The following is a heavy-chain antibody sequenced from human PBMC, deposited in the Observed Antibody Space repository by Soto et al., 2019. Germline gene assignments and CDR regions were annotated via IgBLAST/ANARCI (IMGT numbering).Heavy chain of an antibody. V-gene: IGHV4-34*01. CDR2: INHSGST. Sequence: LSLTCAVYGGSFIVYYWSWIRQPPGRGLEGIGEINHSGSTNYNPSLKSRVNISVDTSKNQVSLKMSSVTAAETAVYYCGRIVWDCRSNSCYTPYYLDYWCQGNRLTVSS. D-gene: IGHD2-2*02. CDR1: GGSFIVYY. CDR3: GRIVWDCRSNSCYTPYYLDY. J-gene: IGHJ4*02.